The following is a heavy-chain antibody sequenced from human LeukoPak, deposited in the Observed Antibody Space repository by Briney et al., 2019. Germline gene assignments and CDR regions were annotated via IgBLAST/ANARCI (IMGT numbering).Heavy chain of an antibody. Sequence: GGSLRLSCTASGFTFSNYAMTWVRQAPGKGLEWVSGISGSDGGTYYADSVKGRFTISRDNSKNTLYLQMNSLRAEDTAVYYCAKARYSGSYALGPTTDYWGQGTLVTVSS. D-gene: IGHD1-26*01. CDR3: AKARYSGSYALGPTTDY. J-gene: IGHJ4*02. CDR2: ISGSDGGT. CDR1: GFTFSNYA. V-gene: IGHV3-23*01.